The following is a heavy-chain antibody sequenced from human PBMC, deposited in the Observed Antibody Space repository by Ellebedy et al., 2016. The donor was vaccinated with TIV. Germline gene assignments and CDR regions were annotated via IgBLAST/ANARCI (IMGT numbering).Heavy chain of an antibody. CDR3: VKEAQQLVVGAFDI. CDR2: ISGSGGST. Sequence: GESLKISCAASGFTFSRFAMNWVRQAPGKGLEWVAAISGSGGSTYYADSVKGRFTISRDNSKNTLYLQMNSLRAEDTAVYYCVKEAQQLVVGAFDIWGQGTMVTVSS. CDR1: GFTFSRFA. V-gene: IGHV3-23*01. D-gene: IGHD6-13*01. J-gene: IGHJ3*02.